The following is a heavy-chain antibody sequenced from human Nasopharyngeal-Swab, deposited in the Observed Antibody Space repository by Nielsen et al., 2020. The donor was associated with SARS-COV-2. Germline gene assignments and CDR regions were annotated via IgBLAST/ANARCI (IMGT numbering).Heavy chain of an antibody. D-gene: IGHD2-15*01. CDR1: GFTFSSYA. J-gene: IGHJ3*02. CDR2: ISGSGGST. V-gene: IGHV3-23*01. Sequence: GGSLRLSCAVSGFTFSSYAMSWVRQAPGKGLEWVSAISGSGGSTYYADSVKGRFTISRDNSKNTLYLQMNSLRAEDTAVYYCAKDSVVVVAASDAFDIWGQGTMVTVSS. CDR3: AKDSVVVVAASDAFDI.